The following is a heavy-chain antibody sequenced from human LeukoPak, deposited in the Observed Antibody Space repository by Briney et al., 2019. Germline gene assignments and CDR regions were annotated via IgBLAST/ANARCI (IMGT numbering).Heavy chain of an antibody. V-gene: IGHV4-34*01. CDR3: ARRLAVTGRYYFDY. CDR2: INHSGST. Sequence: PSETLSLTCAVYGGSFSGYYWSWIRQPPGKGLEWIGEINHSGSTNYNPSLKSRVTMSVDTSRNQFSMRLNSVTAADTAVYYCARRLAVTGRYYFDYWGQGSLVTVSS. J-gene: IGHJ4*02. CDR1: GGSFSGYY. D-gene: IGHD4-11*01.